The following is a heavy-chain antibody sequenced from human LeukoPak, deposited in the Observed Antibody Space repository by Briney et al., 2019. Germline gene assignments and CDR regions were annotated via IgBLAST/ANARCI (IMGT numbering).Heavy chain of an antibody. Sequence: ASXKVSCKASGGTFISYAISWVRQAPGQGLEWMGGIIPIFGTANYAQKFQGRVTITTDESTSTAYMELSSLRSEDTAVYYCARGRTTVTMHYWFDPWGQGTLVTVSS. CDR1: GGTFISYA. J-gene: IGHJ5*02. D-gene: IGHD4-17*01. CDR3: ARGRTTVTMHYWFDP. V-gene: IGHV1-69*05. CDR2: IIPIFGTA.